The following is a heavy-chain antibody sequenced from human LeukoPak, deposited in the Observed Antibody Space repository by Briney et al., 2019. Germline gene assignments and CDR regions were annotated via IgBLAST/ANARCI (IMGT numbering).Heavy chain of an antibody. CDR3: ARDVGYCSSTSCYFDY. J-gene: IGHJ4*02. CDR2: IIPIFGTA. Sequence: SVKVPCKASGGTFSSYAISWVRQAPGQGLEWMGGIIPIFGTANYAQKFQGRVTITADESTSTAYMELSSLRSEDTAVYYCARDVGYCSSTSCYFDYWGQGTLVTVSS. D-gene: IGHD2-2*01. V-gene: IGHV1-69*13. CDR1: GGTFSSYA.